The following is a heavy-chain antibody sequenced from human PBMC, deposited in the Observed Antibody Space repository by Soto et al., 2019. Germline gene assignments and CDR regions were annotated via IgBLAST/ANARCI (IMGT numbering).Heavy chain of an antibody. CDR3: ATNRVGYCSSTSCYSEGDY. CDR2: IIPIFGTA. D-gene: IGHD2-2*02. CDR1: GGTXTSYA. V-gene: IGHV1-69*13. J-gene: IGHJ4*02. Sequence: SXKVSFTASGGTXTSYAIGLVRQAPGQGLEWMGGIIPIFGTANYAQKFQVRVTITEDESTRTAYMELSSLRSEDTAVYYCATNRVGYCSSTSCYSEGDYWGQGTLGTVSS.